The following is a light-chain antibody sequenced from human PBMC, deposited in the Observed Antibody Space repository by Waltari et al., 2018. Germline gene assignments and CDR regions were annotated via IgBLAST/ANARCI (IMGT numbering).Light chain of an antibody. J-gene: IGLJ2*01. CDR3: QVWDFGRDHLL. CDR2: DNI. CDR1: NSGSYT. V-gene: IGLV3-21*02. Sequence: SYVLTQPPSLSVAPGQTSRINCGGNNSGSYTFHWYQQKPGQAPLLVLFDNIDRPSGISERFSGSNAGNTATLTISRVEVGDEADYYCQVWDFGRDHLLFGGGTKLTVL.